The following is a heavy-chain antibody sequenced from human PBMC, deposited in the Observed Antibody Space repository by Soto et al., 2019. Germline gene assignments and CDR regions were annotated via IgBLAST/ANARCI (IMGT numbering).Heavy chain of an antibody. CDR1: GGSFSGYY. D-gene: IGHD7-27*01. V-gene: IGHV4-34*01. CDR3: ARFWGRIFVY. Sequence: QVQLQQWGAGLLKPSETLSLTCAVYGGSFSGYYWSWIRQPTGKGMEWIGEINHSGSTNYNPSLKGRFNLYIDTLKNEFSLMLSSVTGADTAVYYCARFWGRIFVYVGQETLVTFSS. J-gene: IGHJ4*02. CDR2: INHSGST.